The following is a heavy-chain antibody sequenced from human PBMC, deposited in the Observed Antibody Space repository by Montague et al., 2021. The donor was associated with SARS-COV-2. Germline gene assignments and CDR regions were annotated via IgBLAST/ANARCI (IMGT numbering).Heavy chain of an antibody. CDR3: AGGVLAAPPVLDY. Sequence: TLSLTCTVSGGSISSGYFYWSWIRQPAGKGLEWIGLIYPGGNTNYNPSLQSRVAMSVDTSKNQFSLKVNSVTAAATAMYYCAGGVLAAPPVLDYWGRGTLVTVSS. CDR2: IYPGGNT. D-gene: IGHD2-15*01. J-gene: IGHJ4*02. CDR1: GGSISSGYFY. V-gene: IGHV4-61*02.